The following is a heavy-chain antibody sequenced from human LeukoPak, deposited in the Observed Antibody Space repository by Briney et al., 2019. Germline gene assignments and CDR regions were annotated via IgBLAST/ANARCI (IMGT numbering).Heavy chain of an antibody. V-gene: IGHV1-2*02. J-gene: IGHJ4*02. Sequence: GASVKVSCKASGYTFTGYYIHWVRQAPGQGLEWMGWINPNSGGTNYAQKFQGRVTMTRDTSISTAYMELSRLRSDDTAVYYCARDRGPPYQPLLVYFDYWGQGTLVTVSS. D-gene: IGHD2-2*01. CDR2: INPNSGGT. CDR3: ARDRGPPYQPLLVYFDY. CDR1: GYTFTGYY.